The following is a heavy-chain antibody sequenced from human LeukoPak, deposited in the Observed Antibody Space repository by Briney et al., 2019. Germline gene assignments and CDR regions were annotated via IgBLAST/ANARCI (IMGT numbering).Heavy chain of an antibody. CDR1: GDSVSSNRTV. CDR3: GRGGAGFDY. V-gene: IGHV6-1*01. D-gene: IGHD1-26*01. CDR2: TYYRSKWHN. Sequence: SQTLSLTCVISGDSVSSNRTVWNWIRQSPSRGLEWLGRTYYRSKWHNDYGVSVKSRITINPDTSRNQFSLQLNSVTPEDTAVYYCGRGGAGFDYWGQGTLVTVFS. J-gene: IGHJ4*02.